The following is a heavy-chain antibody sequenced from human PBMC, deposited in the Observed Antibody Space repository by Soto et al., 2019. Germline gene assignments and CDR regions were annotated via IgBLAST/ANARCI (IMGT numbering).Heavy chain of an antibody. CDR2: ISSSGITT. Sequence: EVQLVESGGGFVQPGGSLRLSCAASGFTFRNYEMNWVRKAPGKGLEWVSYISSSGITTYYADFAAGRFTISRDNXXESLYMHXXXXXXXDTAVYYCARXXXXXDWWGLG. CDR3: ARXXXXXDW. V-gene: IGHV3-48*03. CDR1: GFTFRNYE. J-gene: IGHJ4*02. D-gene: IGHD3-9*01.